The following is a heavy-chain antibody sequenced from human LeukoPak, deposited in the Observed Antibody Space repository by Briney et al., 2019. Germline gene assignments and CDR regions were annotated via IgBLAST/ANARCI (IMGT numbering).Heavy chain of an antibody. V-gene: IGHV3-53*01. D-gene: IGHD3-3*01. CDR3: AKSVAIYFYNGLYV. Sequence: GGSLRLSCAASGFTVSSNYMSWVHQAPGKGLEWVSVIYSGGSTYYADSVKGRFTISRDNAKNSLYLQMNSLRAEDTAPYYCAKSVAIYFYNGLYVCGQGTTVAVSS. CDR1: GFTVSSNY. CDR2: IYSGGST. J-gene: IGHJ6*02.